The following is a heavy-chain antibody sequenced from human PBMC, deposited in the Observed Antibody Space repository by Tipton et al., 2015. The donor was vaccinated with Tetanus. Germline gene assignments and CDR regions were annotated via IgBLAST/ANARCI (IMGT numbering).Heavy chain of an antibody. V-gene: IGHV4-31*03. CDR1: GDSISSGPYS. Sequence: TLSLTCTVSGDSISSGPYSWSWLRQHPGKGLELIGYIYYSGTSYISPSLTRRVSIAVDTSRNQISLKLSSVTAADTAVYYCARRSYCSSSRCFDAFDLWGQGTMVTVSS. D-gene: IGHD2-2*01. CDR2: IYYSGTS. J-gene: IGHJ3*01. CDR3: ARRSYCSSSRCFDAFDL.